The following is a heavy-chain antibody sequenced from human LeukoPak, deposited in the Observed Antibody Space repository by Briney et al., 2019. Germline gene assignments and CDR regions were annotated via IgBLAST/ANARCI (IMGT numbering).Heavy chain of an antibody. V-gene: IGHV1-2*02. J-gene: IGHJ4*02. D-gene: IGHD1-26*01. CDR2: INAHTGDT. CDR1: GYTFTDYH. CDR3: ARDSTALPGTYFDH. Sequence: ASVKVSCKTSGYTFTDYHFHWVRQAPGQGLEWMGWINAHTGDTRYAQKFQGRVIMTRDTSINTAYMELSGLRSDDTAIYYCARDSTALPGTYFDHWGQGTLVTVSS.